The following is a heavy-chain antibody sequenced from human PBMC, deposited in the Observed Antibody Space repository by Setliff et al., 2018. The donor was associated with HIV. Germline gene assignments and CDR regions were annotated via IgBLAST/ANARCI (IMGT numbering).Heavy chain of an antibody. V-gene: IGHV4-39*01. Sequence: SSETLSLTCTVSRDSISSSSDYWGWIRQSSGKGLEWIGTIYSNGRTYYNPSLKSRLTMSLDTYKSQFSLKLRSVTAADTAVYYCARRIAVAKYYFDFWGQGTLVTVSS. J-gene: IGHJ4*02. D-gene: IGHD6-19*01. CDR3: ARRIAVAKYYFDF. CDR1: RDSISSSSDY. CDR2: IYSNGRT.